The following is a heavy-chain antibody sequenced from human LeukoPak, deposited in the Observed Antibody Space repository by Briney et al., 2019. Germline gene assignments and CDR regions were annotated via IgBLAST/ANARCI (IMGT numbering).Heavy chain of an antibody. V-gene: IGHV4-4*07. D-gene: IGHD3-22*01. CDR2: IYTSGST. CDR3: AKAITMIVVLRSYFDY. J-gene: IGHJ4*02. Sequence: PSETLSLTCTVSGGSISSYYWSWIRQPAGKGLEWIGRIYTSGSTNYNPSLKSRVTMSVDTSKNQFSLKLSSVTAADTAVYYCAKAITMIVVLRSYFDYWGQGTLVTVSS. CDR1: GGSISSYY.